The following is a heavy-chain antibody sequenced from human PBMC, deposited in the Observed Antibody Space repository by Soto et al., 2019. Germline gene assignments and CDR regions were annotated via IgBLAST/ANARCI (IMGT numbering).Heavy chain of an antibody. D-gene: IGHD1-1*01. CDR2: IRSSGDRT. Sequence: PGGSLRLSCAASGFTFSSYAMSWVRQAPGKGQEKVSVIRSSGDRTYYADTVKGRFTISRDNSKNTLYMQMNILRAEDMAVYYCAKQQGPGTPYYYAMDVWGQGTTVTVSS. CDR3: AKQQGPGTPYYYAMDV. J-gene: IGHJ6*02. CDR1: GFTFSSYA. V-gene: IGHV3-23*01.